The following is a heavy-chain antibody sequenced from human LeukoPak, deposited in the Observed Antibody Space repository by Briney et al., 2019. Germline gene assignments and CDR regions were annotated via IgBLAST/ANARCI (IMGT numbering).Heavy chain of an antibody. CDR3: ARDQGISMVRGAPYYYYYMDV. Sequence: SETLSLTCAVYGGSFSGYYWSWIRQLPGKGLEWIGEINHSGSTNYNPSLKSRVTISVDTSKNQFSLKLSSVTAADTAVYYCARDQGISMVRGAPYYYYYMDVWGKGTTVTVSS. D-gene: IGHD3-10*01. CDR1: GGSFSGYY. CDR2: INHSGST. J-gene: IGHJ6*03. V-gene: IGHV4-34*01.